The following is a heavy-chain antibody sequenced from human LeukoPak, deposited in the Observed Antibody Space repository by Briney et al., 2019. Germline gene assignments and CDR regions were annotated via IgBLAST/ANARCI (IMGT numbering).Heavy chain of an antibody. D-gene: IGHD6-6*01. V-gene: IGHV3-48*01. CDR2: ISSSSATI. Sequence: GGSLRLSCAASGFTFDHYAMSWVRQAPGKGLESVSYISSSSATIFYADSVKGRFTISRDNAKNSLYLQMNSLRPEDTAVYFCARDRHVPGLYYYYMDVWGKGTTVTVYS. CDR3: ARDRHVPGLYYYYMDV. J-gene: IGHJ6*03. CDR1: GFTFDHYA.